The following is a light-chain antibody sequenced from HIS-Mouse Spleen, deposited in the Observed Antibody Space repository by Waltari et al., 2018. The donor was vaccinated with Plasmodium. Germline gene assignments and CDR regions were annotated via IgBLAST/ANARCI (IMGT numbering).Light chain of an antibody. V-gene: IGKV1-33*01. CDR3: QQYDNLPYT. CDR1: QDISNY. CDR2: DAS. J-gene: IGKJ2*01. Sequence: DIQMTQSPSSLSASVGDRVTITCQASQDISNYLNWYQQKPGKGPKHLIYDASNLETGVPSRFSGRGSGTDFTCTISSLQPEDIATYYCQQYDNLPYTFGQGTKLEIK.